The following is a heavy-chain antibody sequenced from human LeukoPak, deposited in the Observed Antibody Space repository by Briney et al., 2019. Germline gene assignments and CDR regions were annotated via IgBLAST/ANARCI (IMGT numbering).Heavy chain of an antibody. CDR1: GGTFSSYA. CDR2: IIPIFGTA. D-gene: IGHD6-13*01. Sequence: ASVKVSCKASGGTFSSYAISWVRQAPGQGLEWMGGIIPIFGTANYAQKFQGRVTITADESTSTAYMELSSLRSEDTAVYYCARAAAAAGGDYYYYYGMDVWGQGTTVTVSS. CDR3: ARAAAAAGGDYYYYYGMDV. V-gene: IGHV1-69*13. J-gene: IGHJ6*02.